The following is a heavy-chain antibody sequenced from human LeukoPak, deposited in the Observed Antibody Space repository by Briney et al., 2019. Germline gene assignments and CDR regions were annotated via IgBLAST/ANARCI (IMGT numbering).Heavy chain of an antibody. CDR3: ARDRSSSSPYYYYMDV. CDR1: GYTFTGYY. CDR2: ISAYNGNT. Sequence: ASVKVSCKASGYTFTGYYMHWVRQAPGQGLEWMGWISAYNGNTNYAQKLQGRVTMTTDTSTSTAYMELRSLRSDDTAVYYCARDRSSSSPYYYYMDVWGKGTTVTVSS. V-gene: IGHV1-18*04. J-gene: IGHJ6*03. D-gene: IGHD6-6*01.